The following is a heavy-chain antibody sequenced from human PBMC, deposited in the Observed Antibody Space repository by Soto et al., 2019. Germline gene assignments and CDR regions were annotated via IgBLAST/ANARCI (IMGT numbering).Heavy chain of an antibody. D-gene: IGHD2-2*03. CDR1: GFTFSSYG. Sequence: GGSLRLSCAASGFTFSSYGMHWVRQAPGKGLEWVAAIWDDGSNKYYADSVKGRFTISRDNSKNTLYLQMNSLRAEDTAVYYCARLNGYCSSTSCYGPFDYWGQGTLVTVSS. CDR3: ARLNGYCSSTSCYGPFDY. V-gene: IGHV3-33*01. CDR2: IWDDGSNK. J-gene: IGHJ4*02.